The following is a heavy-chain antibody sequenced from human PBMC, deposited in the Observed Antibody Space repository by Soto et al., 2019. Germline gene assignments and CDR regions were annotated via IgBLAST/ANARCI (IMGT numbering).Heavy chain of an antibody. CDR2: IGVAGET. D-gene: IGHD6-19*01. CDR1: GFILSTYD. J-gene: IGHJ4*02. Sequence: PGGSLRLSCAASGFILSTYDMHWVRQAAGKGLEWVSAIGVAGETFYSDSVKGRFSISRENAKNSLYLQMNSLRDEDTAVYFCARERGPNRYGWREFDCWGQGTLVTVSS. V-gene: IGHV3-13*01. CDR3: ARERGPNRYGWREFDC.